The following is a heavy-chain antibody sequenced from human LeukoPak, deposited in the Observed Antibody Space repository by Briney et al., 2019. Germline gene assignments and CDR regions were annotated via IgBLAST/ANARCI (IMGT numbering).Heavy chain of an antibody. J-gene: IGHJ6*03. Sequence: GGSLRLSCAASGFTFSSYAMSWVRQAPGKGLEWVSGISGSGGDTYYVDSVKGRFTISRDNSENTLYLQMNSLRAEDTAVYYCGKSFCSSTSCYSSYYYYYMDVWGKGTTVTVSS. CDR2: ISGSGGDT. CDR3: GKSFCSSTSCYSSYYYYYMDV. V-gene: IGHV3-23*01. CDR1: GFTFSSYA. D-gene: IGHD2-2*01.